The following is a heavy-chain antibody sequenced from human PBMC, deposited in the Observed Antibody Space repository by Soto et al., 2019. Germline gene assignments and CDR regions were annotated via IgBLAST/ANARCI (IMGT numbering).Heavy chain of an antibody. CDR2: MNPNSGDT. Sequence: QVQLVQSGAEVKKPGASVTVSCKASGYRFSDYYLHWVLQAPGQGPEWMGWMNPNSGDTKYAQKFKGRVTMTRDTSVRTAFMELNWLKSDDTAVYYCARESGGATATLDYYYFYMDVWGIGTTVTFSS. CDR3: ARESGGATATLDYYYFYMDV. D-gene: IGHD2-15*01. CDR1: GYRFSDYY. V-gene: IGHV1-2*02. J-gene: IGHJ6*03.